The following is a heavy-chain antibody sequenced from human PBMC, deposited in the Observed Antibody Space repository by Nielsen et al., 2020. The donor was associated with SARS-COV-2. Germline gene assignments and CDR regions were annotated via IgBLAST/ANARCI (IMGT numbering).Heavy chain of an antibody. CDR2: ISYDGSNK. D-gene: IGHD3/OR15-3a*01. J-gene: IGHJ4*02. CDR3: AKDRATFMIYFRRGGPDY. Sequence: WIRQPPGKGLEWVAVISYDGSNKYYADSVKGRFTVSRDFSKTTLYLQMDSLRPEDTAMYYCAKDRATFMIYFRRGGPDYWGQGALVTVSS. V-gene: IGHV3-30*18.